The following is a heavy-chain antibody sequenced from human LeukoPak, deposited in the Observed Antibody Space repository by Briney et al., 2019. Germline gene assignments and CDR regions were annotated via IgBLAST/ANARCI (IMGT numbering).Heavy chain of an antibody. CDR2: ISGSGGST. J-gene: IGHJ4*02. D-gene: IGHD1-26*01. CDR3: AKDRYSGSPGYFDY. CDR1: GFTFGSYA. V-gene: IGHV3-23*01. Sequence: GGSLRLSCAASGFTFGSYAMSWVRQAQGKGLEWVSAISGSGGSTYYADSVKGRFTISRDNSKNTLYLQMSSLRAEDTAVYYCAKDRYSGSPGYFDYWGQGTLVTVSS.